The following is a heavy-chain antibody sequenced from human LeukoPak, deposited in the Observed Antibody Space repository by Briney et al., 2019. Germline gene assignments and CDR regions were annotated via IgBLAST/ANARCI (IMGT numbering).Heavy chain of an antibody. V-gene: IGHV4-39*01. D-gene: IGHD3-22*01. J-gene: IGHJ4*02. CDR1: GGSISSSSYY. Sequence: PSETLSLTCTVSGGSISSSSYYWGWISQPPGKGLEWIGSIYYSGRTYYNPSLKSRVTISVDTSKNQFSLNLRFVTAADTAVYYCARYHDSSDYWGQGTLVTVSS. CDR3: ARYHDSSDY. CDR2: IYYSGRT.